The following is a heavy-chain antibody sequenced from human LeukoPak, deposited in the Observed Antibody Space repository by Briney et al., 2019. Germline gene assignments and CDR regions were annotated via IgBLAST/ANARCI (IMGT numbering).Heavy chain of an antibody. D-gene: IGHD3-10*01. CDR3: ARANTADFGELLDLDY. CDR1: GYTFTSYA. V-gene: IGHV1-46*01. Sequence: ASVKVSCKASGYTFTSYAMHWVRQAPGQGLEWMGIINPSGGSTSYAQKFQGRVTMTRDTSTSTVYMELSSLRSEDTAVYYCARANTADFGELLDLDYWGQGTLVTVSS. J-gene: IGHJ4*02. CDR2: INPSGGST.